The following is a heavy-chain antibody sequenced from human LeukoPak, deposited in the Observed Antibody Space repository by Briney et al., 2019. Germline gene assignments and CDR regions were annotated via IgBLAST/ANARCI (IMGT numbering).Heavy chain of an antibody. CDR3: ARDRLWFGDILDY. Sequence: PGRSLRLSCAASGFTFSSYAMHWVRQAPGKGLEWVAVISYDGSNKYYADSVKGRFTISRDNSKNTLYLQMNSLRAEDRAVYYCARDRLWFGDILDYWGQGTLVSVSS. CDR1: GFTFSSYA. V-gene: IGHV3-30-3*01. J-gene: IGHJ4*02. D-gene: IGHD3-10*01. CDR2: ISYDGSNK.